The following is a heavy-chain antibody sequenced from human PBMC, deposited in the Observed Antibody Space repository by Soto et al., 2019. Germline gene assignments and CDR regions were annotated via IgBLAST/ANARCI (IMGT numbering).Heavy chain of an antibody. V-gene: IGHV1-69*02. CDR1: GGTFSTYS. CDR2: IIPMLGIR. D-gene: IGHD2-21*01. J-gene: IGHJ3*02. CDR3: TIGSWSGEVFDI. Sequence: QVQLVQSGAEVKKPGSSVKVSCKDSGGTFSTYSMFWVRQAPGQGLEWMGRIIPMLGIRNYAQRFQDRVTITADNSTVTAHMELSSLRSEDTALYYCTIGSWSGEVFDIWGQGTMVTVSS.